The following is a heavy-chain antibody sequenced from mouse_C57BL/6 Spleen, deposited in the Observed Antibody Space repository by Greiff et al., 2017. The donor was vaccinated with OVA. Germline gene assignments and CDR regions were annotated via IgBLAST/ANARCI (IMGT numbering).Heavy chain of an antibody. CDR2: INPSTGGT. CDR3: ARFYYGSDYAMDY. CDR1: GYSFTGYY. Sequence: VQLQQSGPELVKPGASVKISCKASGYSFTGYYMNWVKQSPEKSLEWIGEINPSTGGTTYNQKFKAKATLTVDKSSSTAYMQLKSLTSEDSAVYYCARFYYGSDYAMDYWGQGTSVTVSS. D-gene: IGHD1-1*01. J-gene: IGHJ4*01. V-gene: IGHV1-42*01.